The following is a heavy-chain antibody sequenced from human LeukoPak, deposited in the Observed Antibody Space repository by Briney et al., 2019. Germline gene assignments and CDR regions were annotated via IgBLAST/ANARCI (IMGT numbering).Heavy chain of an antibody. CDR3: ARDSTAAAGSYFDY. V-gene: IGHV1-2*02. CDR2: IDLNNGAT. J-gene: IGHJ4*02. CDR1: GFTFIDYC. Sequence: GASVKVSCKAAGFTFIDYCSHWVRQAPGQGPEWMGWIDLNNGATKYAPKFQGRVTITRDTSINTAYMELSSLTSDGTAVYYCARDSTAAAGSYFDYWGQGTLVTVSS. D-gene: IGHD6-13*01.